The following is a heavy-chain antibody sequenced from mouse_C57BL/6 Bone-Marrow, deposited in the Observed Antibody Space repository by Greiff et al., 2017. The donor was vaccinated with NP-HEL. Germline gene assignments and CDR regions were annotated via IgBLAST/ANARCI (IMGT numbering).Heavy chain of an antibody. V-gene: IGHV2-5*01. CDR3: AKGKITTVVGAMDY. J-gene: IGHJ4*01. D-gene: IGHD1-1*01. Sequence: VHLVESGPGLVQPSQSLSITCTASGFSLTSYGVHWVRQSPGKGLEWLGVIWRGGSTDYYAAFMSRLSITKDNSKSQVFFKMNSLQADDTAIYYCAKGKITTVVGAMDYWGQGTSVTVSS. CDR1: GFSLTSYG. CDR2: IWRGGST.